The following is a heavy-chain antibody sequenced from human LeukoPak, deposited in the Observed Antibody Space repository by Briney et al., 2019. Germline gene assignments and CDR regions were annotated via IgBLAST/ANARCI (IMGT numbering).Heavy chain of an antibody. Sequence: ASVKVSCKASGYTFTSYGISWVRQAPGQGLEWMGWISAYNGNTNYAQKLQGRVTMTTDTSTSTAYMELRSLRSDDTAVYYCARYQLQRKKYYFDYWGQGTLVTVSS. J-gene: IGHJ4*02. CDR1: GYTFTSYG. D-gene: IGHD2-2*01. V-gene: IGHV1-18*01. CDR3: ARYQLQRKKYYFDY. CDR2: ISAYNGNT.